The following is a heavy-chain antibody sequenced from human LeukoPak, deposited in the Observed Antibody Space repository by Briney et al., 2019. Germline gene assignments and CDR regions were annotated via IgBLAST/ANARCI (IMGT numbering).Heavy chain of an antibody. V-gene: IGHV4-59*01. Sequence: SQTLSLTCTVSGGSISSYYWSWIRQPPGKGLEWIGYIYYSGSTNYNPSLKSRVTISVDTSKNQFSLKLSSVTAADTAVYYCARGQQLFDYWGQGTLVTVSS. CDR1: GGSISSYY. J-gene: IGHJ4*02. CDR2: IYYSGST. D-gene: IGHD5-18*01. CDR3: ARGQQLFDY.